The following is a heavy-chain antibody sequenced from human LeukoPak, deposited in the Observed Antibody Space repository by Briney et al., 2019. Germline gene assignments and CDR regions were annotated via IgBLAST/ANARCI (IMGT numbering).Heavy chain of an antibody. J-gene: IGHJ4*02. D-gene: IGHD1-26*01. V-gene: IGHV1-46*01. CDR2: INPSGGST. CDR1: GYTFTSYY. Sequence: GASVKVSCKASGYTFTSYYMHWVRQAPGQGLEWMGIINPSGGSTSYAQKFQGRVTMTRDTSTSTAYMELSSLRSEDTAVYYCASKRIVGAGMDYFDYWGQGTLVTVSS. CDR3: ASKRIVGAGMDYFDY.